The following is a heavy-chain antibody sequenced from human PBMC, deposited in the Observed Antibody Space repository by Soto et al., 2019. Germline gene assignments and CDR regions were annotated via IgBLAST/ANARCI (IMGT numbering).Heavy chain of an antibody. Sequence: ASVMLSCKASGYTFTNYAILWVLQSPVERLEWMGWINAGNGNTKYSQKFQGRVTITRDTSASTAYMELSSLRSEDTAVYYYARAHYETFSSPSGWFDPWGQGTLVTVSS. CDR2: INAGNGNT. V-gene: IGHV1-3*01. D-gene: IGHD3-22*01. J-gene: IGHJ5*02. CDR1: GYTFTNYA. CDR3: ARAHYETFSSPSGWFDP.